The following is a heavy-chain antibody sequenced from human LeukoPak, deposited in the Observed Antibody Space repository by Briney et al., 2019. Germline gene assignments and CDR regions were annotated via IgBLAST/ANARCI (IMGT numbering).Heavy chain of an antibody. J-gene: IGHJ5*02. D-gene: IGHD6-19*01. CDR3: ARGGPNRSGWTLDL. CDR2: INADNGNT. V-gene: IGHV1-3*01. CDR1: GYTFTNYA. Sequence: GASVKVSCKASGYTFTNYALHWVRLAPGQWLEWMGWINADNGNTESSQKFQGRVTITWDTSATTAYMGLSSLRSEDTAVYYCARGGPNRSGWTLDLWGQGTLVTVSS.